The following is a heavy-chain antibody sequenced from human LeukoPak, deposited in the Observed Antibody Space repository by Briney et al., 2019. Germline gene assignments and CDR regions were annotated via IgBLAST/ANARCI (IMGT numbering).Heavy chain of an antibody. J-gene: IGHJ4*02. CDR1: GYILTNNW. CDR3: AKLGAYTSSWYGFVDY. V-gene: IGHV5-51*01. Sequence: GESLKISCKISGYILTNNWIGWVRQVPGKGLEWMGLIYPGNSDTKYSPSFQGQVTISVDKSISTAYLQWSSLKASDTAMYYRAKLGAYTSSWYGFVDYWGQGTLITVSS. CDR2: IYPGNSDT. D-gene: IGHD6-19*01.